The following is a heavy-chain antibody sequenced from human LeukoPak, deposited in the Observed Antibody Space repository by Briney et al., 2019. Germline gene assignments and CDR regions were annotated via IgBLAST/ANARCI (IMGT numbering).Heavy chain of an antibody. CDR2: IFYSGST. Sequence: SETLSLTCTVSGGSISSSYWSWIRQPPGKGLEWIGHIFYSGSTNYNPSLKSRVTISVDTSKNQFSLKLSSVTAADTAVYYCARHSYGGNSVDWGQGTLVTVSS. CDR1: GGSISSSY. V-gene: IGHV4-59*08. CDR3: ARHSYGGNSVD. J-gene: IGHJ4*02. D-gene: IGHD4-23*01.